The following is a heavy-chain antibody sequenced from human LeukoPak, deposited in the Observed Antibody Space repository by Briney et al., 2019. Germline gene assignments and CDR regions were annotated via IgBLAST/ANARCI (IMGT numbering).Heavy chain of an antibody. CDR2: ISGSGGST. D-gene: IGHD3-22*01. J-gene: IGHJ1*01. CDR3: AKPQYYYDSSGYYSEYFQH. Sequence: GGSLRLSCAASGFTFSSYAMSWVRPAPGKGLEWVSAISGSGGSTYYADSVKGRFTISRDNSKNTLYLQMNSLRAEDTAVYYCAKPQYYYDSSGYYSEYFQHWGQGTLVTVSS. CDR1: GFTFSSYA. V-gene: IGHV3-23*01.